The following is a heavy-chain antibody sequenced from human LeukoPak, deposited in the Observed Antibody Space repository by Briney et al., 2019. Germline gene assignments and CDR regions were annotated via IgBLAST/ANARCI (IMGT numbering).Heavy chain of an antibody. D-gene: IGHD3-22*01. CDR1: GGTFSSYA. Sequence: SVKVSCKASGGTFSSYAISWVRQAPGQGLEWMGRIIPILGIANYAQKFQGRVTITADKSTSTAYMELSSLRSEDTAVYYCATDSSGYYLCAFDIWGQGTMVTISS. J-gene: IGHJ3*02. CDR3: ATDSSGYYLCAFDI. V-gene: IGHV1-69*04. CDR2: IIPILGIA.